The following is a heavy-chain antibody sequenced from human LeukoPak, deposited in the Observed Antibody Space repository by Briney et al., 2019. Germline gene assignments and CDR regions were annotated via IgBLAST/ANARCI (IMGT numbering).Heavy chain of an antibody. V-gene: IGHV4-30-2*01. Sequence: TSETLSLTCAVSGGSISSGGYSWSWIRQPPGKGLEWIGYIYHSGSTYYNPSLKSRVTISVDRSKNQFSLKLSSVTAADTAVYYCARGRVGLDYWGQGTLVTVSS. J-gene: IGHJ4*02. CDR2: IYHSGST. CDR3: ARGRVGLDY. D-gene: IGHD3-10*01. CDR1: GGSISSGGYS.